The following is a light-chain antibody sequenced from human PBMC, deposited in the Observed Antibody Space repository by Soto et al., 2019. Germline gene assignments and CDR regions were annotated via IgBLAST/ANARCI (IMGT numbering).Light chain of an antibody. V-gene: IGKV3-15*01. CDR3: HQYNNWRT. J-gene: IGKJ5*01. Sequence: EIVLTQSPGTLSLSPWEIATLSCRASQSVSSTNLAWYQQRPGQAPRLLIYAASARATGIPARFSGSGSGTEFTLTISSLQSEDSAIYYCHQYNNWRTFGQGTRLEI. CDR2: AAS. CDR1: QSVSSTN.